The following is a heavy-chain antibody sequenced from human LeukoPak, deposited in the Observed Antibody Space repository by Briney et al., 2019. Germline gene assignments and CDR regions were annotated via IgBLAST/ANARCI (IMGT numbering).Heavy chain of an antibody. V-gene: IGHV3-7*03. CDR1: GFTFSSYW. CDR3: AKESSVVGATDY. Sequence: GGSLRLSCAASGFTFSSYWMTWVRQAPGKGLEWVANIKTDGSQKYYVDSVKGRFSISRDNAKNSLYLQMNSLRAEDTAVYYCAKESSVVGATDYWGQGTLVTVSS. CDR2: IKTDGSQK. J-gene: IGHJ4*02. D-gene: IGHD1-26*01.